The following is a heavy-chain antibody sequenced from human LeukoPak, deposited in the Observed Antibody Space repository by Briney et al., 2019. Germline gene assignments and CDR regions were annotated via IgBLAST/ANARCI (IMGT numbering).Heavy chain of an antibody. CDR1: GGSISSSSYY. CDR3: ARQHQDYDILNYYYYMDV. Sequence: SETLSLTCTVSGGSISSSSYYWGWIRQPPGKGLEWIGSIYYSGSTYYNPSLKSRVTISVDTSKNQFSLKLSSVTAADTAVYYCARQHQDYDILNYYYYMDVWGKGTTVTVSS. V-gene: IGHV4-39*01. CDR2: IYYSGST. D-gene: IGHD3-9*01. J-gene: IGHJ6*03.